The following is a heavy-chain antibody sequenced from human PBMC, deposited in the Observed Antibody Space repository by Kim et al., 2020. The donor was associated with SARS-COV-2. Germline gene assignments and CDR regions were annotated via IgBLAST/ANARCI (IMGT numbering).Heavy chain of an antibody. CDR1: GFTFSSYA. V-gene: IGHV3-23*01. CDR2: ISGSGGST. CDR3: AKGSTSGIAAAGIDY. D-gene: IGHD6-13*01. Sequence: GGSLRLSCAASGFTFSSYAMSWVRQAPGKGLEWVSAISGSGGSTYYADSVKGRFTISRDNSKNTLYLQMNSLRAEDTAVYYCAKGSTSGIAAAGIDYWGQGTMVTVSS. J-gene: IGHJ4*02.